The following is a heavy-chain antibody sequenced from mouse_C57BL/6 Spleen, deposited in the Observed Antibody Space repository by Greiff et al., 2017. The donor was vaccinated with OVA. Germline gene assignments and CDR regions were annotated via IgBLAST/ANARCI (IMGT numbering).Heavy chain of an antibody. J-gene: IGHJ4*01. CDR3: AYYVDAMDY. CDR2: IDPSDSYT. D-gene: IGHD1-1*01. V-gene: IGHV1-69*01. Sequence: QVQLQQPGAELVMPGASVKLSCKASRYTFTSYWMHWVKQRPGQGLEWIGEIDPSDSYTNYNQKFKGKSTLTVDKSSSTAYMQLSSLTSEDSAVYYCAYYVDAMDYWGQGTSVTVSS. CDR1: RYTFTSYW.